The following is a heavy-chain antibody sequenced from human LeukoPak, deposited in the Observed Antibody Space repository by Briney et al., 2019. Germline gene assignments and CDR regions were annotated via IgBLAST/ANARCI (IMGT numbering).Heavy chain of an antibody. J-gene: IGHJ4*02. CDR1: GFAFSDFA. D-gene: IGHD3-16*01. Sequence: GGSLRLSCEASGFAFSDFAMYWVRQAPGKGLEWVGVIWFGARSQYYGDSVKGRFTISRDNSKNTLYLQMSNLRVADTAVYYCAKAWGSRGQGVFHFWGQGTVVSVSS. CDR3: AKAWGSRGQGVFHF. V-gene: IGHV3-33*06. CDR2: IWFGARSQ.